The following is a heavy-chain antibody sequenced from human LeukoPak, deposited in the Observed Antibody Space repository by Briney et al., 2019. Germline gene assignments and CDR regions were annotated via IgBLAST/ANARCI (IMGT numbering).Heavy chain of an antibody. CDR3: VRGYAGTLFY. V-gene: IGHV3-48*03. J-gene: IGHJ4*02. Sequence: PGGSLRLSCAVSGFTFSSYEMNWVRQAPGKGLEWVSYIGSSGSTIYYADSVKGRFTISRDNAKNSLYLQMNSLRVEDTAVYYCVRGYAGTLFYWGQGTLVTVSS. CDR1: GFTFSSYE. CDR2: IGSSGSTI. D-gene: IGHD4-23*01.